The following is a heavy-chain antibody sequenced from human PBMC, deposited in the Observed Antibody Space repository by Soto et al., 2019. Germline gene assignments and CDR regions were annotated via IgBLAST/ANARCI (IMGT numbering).Heavy chain of an antibody. CDR1: GFAFSSSA. Sequence: EVKLLESGGGLAQPGGSLRLSCAASGFAFSSSAMARIRQTPGKGLQWVSAITVAGGGIYYADSVKGRFTISRDNSKKTLYLQMNSLSAEDTAQYFCAKWPPSPKMGVTSHWGQGTLVTVSS. CDR2: ITVAGGGI. CDR3: AKWPPSPKMGVTSH. V-gene: IGHV3-23*01. J-gene: IGHJ4*02. D-gene: IGHD1-26*01.